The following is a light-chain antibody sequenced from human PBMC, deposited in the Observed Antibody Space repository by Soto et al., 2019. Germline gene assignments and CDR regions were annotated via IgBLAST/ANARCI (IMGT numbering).Light chain of an antibody. Sequence: IVLTQSPGPLSSSPRGRAPPSCGASQSVSSSYVVWYQHKPGLAPRLLIYGASTRATGIPAKFSGSGSGTEFTLTISSLQSEDFAVYYCQQYKNWPPWTFGQGTKVDIK. CDR1: QSVSSS. CDR2: GAS. V-gene: IGKV3-15*01. CDR3: QQYKNWPPWT. J-gene: IGKJ1*01.